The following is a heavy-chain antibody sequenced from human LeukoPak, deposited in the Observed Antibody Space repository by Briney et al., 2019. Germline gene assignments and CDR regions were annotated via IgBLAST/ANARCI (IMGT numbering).Heavy chain of an antibody. CDR2: ISAYNGNT. J-gene: IGHJ6*02. Sequence: AXSVKVSCKASGYTFTSYGISWVRQAPGQGLEWMGWISAYNGNTNYAQKLQGRVTMTTDTSTSTAYMELRSLRSDDTAVYYCAASLLYYDILTGAMDVWGQGTTVTVSS. V-gene: IGHV1-18*01. CDR3: AASLLYYDILTGAMDV. CDR1: GYTFTSYG. D-gene: IGHD3-9*01.